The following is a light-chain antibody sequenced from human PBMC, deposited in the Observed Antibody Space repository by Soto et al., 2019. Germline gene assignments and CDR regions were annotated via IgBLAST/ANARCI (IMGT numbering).Light chain of an antibody. CDR2: EVS. CDR1: NSDVGGYNY. CDR3: SSYTSSSTLL. Sequence: QSVLTQPASVSGSPGQSITISCTGTNSDVGGYNYVSWYQQHPGKAPKLMIYEVSNRPSGVSNRFSGSKSGNTASLTIFGLQAEDEADYYCSSYTSSSTLLFGGGTKLTVL. J-gene: IGLJ2*01. V-gene: IGLV2-14*01.